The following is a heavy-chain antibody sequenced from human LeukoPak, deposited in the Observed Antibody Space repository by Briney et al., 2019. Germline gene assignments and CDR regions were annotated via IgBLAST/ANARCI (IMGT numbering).Heavy chain of an antibody. J-gene: IGHJ4*02. CDR2: FYTGGGT. V-gene: IGHV3-53*01. CDR3: ARVNSGSYYEFDY. Sequence: PGGSLRLSCAASGFTVSNDFMSWVRQAPGKGLEWVSVFYTGGGTYYADSVKGRFTISRDNSKNTLYLQMNTLRGEDTAVYYCARVNSGSYYEFDYWGQGTLVTVSS. D-gene: IGHD1-26*01. CDR1: GFTVSNDF.